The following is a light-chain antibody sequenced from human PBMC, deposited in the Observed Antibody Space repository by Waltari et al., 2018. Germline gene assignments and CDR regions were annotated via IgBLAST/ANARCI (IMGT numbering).Light chain of an antibody. CDR1: QSVASNS. CDR3: QQYGRSPYT. J-gene: IGKJ2*01. V-gene: IGKV3-20*01. Sequence: CRASQSVASNSLAWDQQKPGQSPRLLIYVASSSATGIPDRFSGSGSGTDFTLTISRLEPEDFAVYYCQQYGRSPYTFGQGTKLEIK. CDR2: VAS.